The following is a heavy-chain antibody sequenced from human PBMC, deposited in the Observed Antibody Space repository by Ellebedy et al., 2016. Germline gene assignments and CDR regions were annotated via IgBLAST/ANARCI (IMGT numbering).Heavy chain of an antibody. CDR2: IKRINDGGTT. CDR1: GFTLSNAW. J-gene: IGHJ3*01. Sequence: GESLKISCAASGFTLSNAWMTWVRQAPGRGLEWVGLIKRINDGGTTHFAAPVKGRFTISRDDSKDTVYLQMNSLKTEDAGVYYCTTTDHGIPFVDVWGRGTMVTVSS. V-gene: IGHV3-15*01. CDR3: TTTDHGIPFVDV. D-gene: IGHD1-14*01.